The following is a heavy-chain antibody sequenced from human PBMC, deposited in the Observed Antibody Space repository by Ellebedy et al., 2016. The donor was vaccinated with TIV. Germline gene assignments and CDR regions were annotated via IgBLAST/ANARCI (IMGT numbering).Heavy chain of an antibody. V-gene: IGHV3-74*01. CDR3: AHNDQFYYYYMDV. CDR2: IKSDGKST. D-gene: IGHD1-1*01. J-gene: IGHJ6*03. Sequence: GGSLRLXCVASGFTFSSYWIHWVRQVPGEGLVWVSRIKSDGKSTSYADSVKGRFTISRDNSKNTLVLQINNLRVEDTAVYYCAHNDQFYYYYMDVWGKGTTVTVS. CDR1: GFTFSSYW.